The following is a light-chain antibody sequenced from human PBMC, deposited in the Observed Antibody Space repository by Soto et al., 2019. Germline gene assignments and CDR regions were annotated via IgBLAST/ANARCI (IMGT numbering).Light chain of an antibody. CDR3: QQYNNWPPYT. V-gene: IGKV3-15*01. J-gene: IGKJ5*01. Sequence: EIVMDQSPSTQPVSGGERATLSCSTSQSVRTNLAWYQHKPGQSPRLLIYGASSRATGIPARFSGSGSGTEFTLTISSLQSDDFAVYYCQQYNNWPPYTFGQGTRLEIK. CDR2: GAS. CDR1: QSVRTN.